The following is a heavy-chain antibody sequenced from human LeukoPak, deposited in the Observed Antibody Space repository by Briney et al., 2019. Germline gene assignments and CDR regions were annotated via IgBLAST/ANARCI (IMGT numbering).Heavy chain of an antibody. V-gene: IGHV7-4-1*02. D-gene: IGHD6-19*01. CDR2: INTNTGNP. J-gene: IGHJ4*02. Sequence: ASVKVSCKASGYTFTSYAMNWVRQAPGQGLEWMGWINTNTGNPTYAQGFTGRFVFSLDTSVSTAYLQISSLKAEDTAVYYCARVIAVAGIPPEDYWGQGTLVTVSS. CDR3: ARVIAVAGIPPEDY. CDR1: GYTFTSYA.